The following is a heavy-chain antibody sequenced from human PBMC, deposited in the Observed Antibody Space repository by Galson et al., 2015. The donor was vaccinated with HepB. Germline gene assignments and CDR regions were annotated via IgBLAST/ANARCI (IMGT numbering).Heavy chain of an antibody. Sequence: SVKVSCKASGGTFSTYAITWVRQAPGQGLEWMGGIIPNFGTANYAQKLQDRVTITADESTTTAYMELSSLRSGDTAVYYCARASLPYQLLGTFDIWGQGTMVTVSS. V-gene: IGHV1-69*13. CDR2: IIPNFGTA. J-gene: IGHJ3*02. CDR3: ARASLPYQLLGTFDI. D-gene: IGHD2-2*01. CDR1: GGTFSTYA.